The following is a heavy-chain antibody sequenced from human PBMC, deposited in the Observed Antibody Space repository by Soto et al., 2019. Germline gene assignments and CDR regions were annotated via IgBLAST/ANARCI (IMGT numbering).Heavy chain of an antibody. CDR3: ARGDYFDSSGHFSDAFDI. V-gene: IGHV3-23*01. CDR1: GFTFSSYA. J-gene: IGHJ3*02. Sequence: GGSLRLSCAASGFTFSSYAMSWVRQAPGKGLEWVSAISGSGGSTYYADSVKGRFTISRDNAKNSLYLQMVSPRAEDTAVYYCARGDYFDSSGHFSDAFDIWGQGTMVTVSS. D-gene: IGHD3-22*01. CDR2: ISGSGGST.